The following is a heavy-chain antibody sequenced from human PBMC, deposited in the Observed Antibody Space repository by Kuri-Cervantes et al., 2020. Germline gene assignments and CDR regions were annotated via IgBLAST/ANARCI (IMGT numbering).Heavy chain of an antibody. V-gene: IGHV4-4*07. D-gene: IGHD5-18*01. Sequence: GSLRLSCTVSGGSISGYYWSWIRQPAGKGLEWIGRIYTSGSTNYNPSLKSRVTMSVDTSKNQSSLKLSSVTAADTAVYYCAREGYSYDLSRQLYYFDYWGQGTLVTVSS. CDR1: GGSISGYY. J-gene: IGHJ4*02. CDR3: AREGYSYDLSRQLYYFDY. CDR2: IYTSGST.